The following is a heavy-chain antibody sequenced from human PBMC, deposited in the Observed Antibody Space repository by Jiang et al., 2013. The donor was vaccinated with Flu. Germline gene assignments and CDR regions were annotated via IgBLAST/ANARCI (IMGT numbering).Heavy chain of an antibody. D-gene: IGHD3-22*01. Sequence: LLKPSETLSLTCTVSGGSISSSSYYWGWIRQPPGKGLEWIGSIYYSGSTYHNPSLKSRVTISVDTSKNQFSLKLSSVTAADTAVYYCARLHPLHDSSGYGPIDYWGQGTLVTVSS. CDR3: ARLHPLHDSSGYGPIDY. J-gene: IGHJ4*02. CDR2: IYYSGST. V-gene: IGHV4-39*01. CDR1: GGSISSSSYY.